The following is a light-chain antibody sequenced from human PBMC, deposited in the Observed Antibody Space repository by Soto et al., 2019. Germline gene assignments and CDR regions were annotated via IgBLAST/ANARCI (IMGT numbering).Light chain of an antibody. J-gene: IGKJ3*01. Sequence: EIVLTQSPGTLSLSQGERATLSCRASQSVSSNYLAWYQQEVGQAPRLLIYGASTRATGIPDRFSGSGSGTDFTLTINRLEPEDFAVYYCQQYGSSLFTFGPGTKVDI. CDR2: GAS. V-gene: IGKV3-20*01. CDR1: QSVSSNY. CDR3: QQYGSSLFT.